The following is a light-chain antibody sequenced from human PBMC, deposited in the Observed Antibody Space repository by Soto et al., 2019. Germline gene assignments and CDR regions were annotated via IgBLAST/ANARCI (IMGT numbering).Light chain of an antibody. CDR1: QGIRNS. J-gene: IGKJ3*01. Sequence: DIEMTPSPSSLSASIGDRVPITCRASQGIRNSLAWYQQKPGKNPNLLIYAASTLQSGVPSRFSGSGFGTDFTLTISSLQPEDLATYYCQTYNSAPYTFGPGTKVEI. CDR2: AAS. V-gene: IGKV1-27*01. CDR3: QTYNSAPYT.